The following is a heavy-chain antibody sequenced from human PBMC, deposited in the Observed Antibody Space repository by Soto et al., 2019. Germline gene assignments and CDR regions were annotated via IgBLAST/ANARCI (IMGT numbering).Heavy chain of an antibody. J-gene: IGHJ6*02. CDR2: ISYDGSNK. Sequence: GGSLRLSCAASGFTFSSYGMHWVRQAPGKGLEWVAVISYDGSNKYYADSVKGRFTISRDNSKNTLYLQMNSLRAEDTAVYYFSKVFWGIADYYYGMDVWGQGTTVTVS. CDR3: SKVFWGIADYYYGMDV. CDR1: GFTFSSYG. D-gene: IGHD6-13*01. V-gene: IGHV3-30*18.